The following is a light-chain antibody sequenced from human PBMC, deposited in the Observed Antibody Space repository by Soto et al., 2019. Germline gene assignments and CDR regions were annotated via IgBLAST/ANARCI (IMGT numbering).Light chain of an antibody. J-gene: IGLJ1*01. Sequence: QSVLTQPASVSGSPGQSITISCTGTSSDVGGYNYVSWYQHHPGEAPKLLIYDVSNRPSGVSNRFSGSKSDNTASLTISGLQPEDEADYYCSSYTTSNTRQIVFGTGTKLTVL. V-gene: IGLV2-14*03. CDR3: SSYTTSNTRQIV. CDR2: DVS. CDR1: SSDVGGYNY.